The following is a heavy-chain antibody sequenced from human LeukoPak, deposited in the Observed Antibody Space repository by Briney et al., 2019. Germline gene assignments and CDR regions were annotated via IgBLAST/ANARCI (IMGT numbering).Heavy chain of an antibody. V-gene: IGHV4-38-2*02. CDR3: ARADGDFLYYYYYYMDV. CDR2: IYHSGDT. Sequence: SETLSLTCIVSGYSITSGYYWGWIRQPPGKGLEWIGSIYHSGDTYYNPSLKSRVTISVDTSKNQFSLKLSSVTAADTAVYYCARADGDFLYYYYYYMDVWGKGTTVTVSS. J-gene: IGHJ6*03. CDR1: GYSITSGYY. D-gene: IGHD4-17*01.